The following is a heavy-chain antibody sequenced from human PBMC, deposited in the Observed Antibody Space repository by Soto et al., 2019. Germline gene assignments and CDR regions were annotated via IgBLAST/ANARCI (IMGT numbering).Heavy chain of an antibody. CDR3: ARELEDWLDP. Sequence: GGSLRLSCAASGFTFSSYAMHWVRQAPGKGLEWVAVISYDGSNKYYADSVKGRFTISRDNSKNTLYLQMNSLRAEDTAVYYCARELEDWLDPWGQGTLVTVSS. CDR2: ISYDGSNK. J-gene: IGHJ5*02. D-gene: IGHD1-1*01. CDR1: GFTFSSYA. V-gene: IGHV3-30-3*01.